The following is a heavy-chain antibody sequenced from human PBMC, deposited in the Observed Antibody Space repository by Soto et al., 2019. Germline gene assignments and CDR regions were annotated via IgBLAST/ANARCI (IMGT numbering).Heavy chain of an antibody. Sequence: ASVKVSCKASGYTFTSYGISWVRQAPGQGLERKGWISAYNGNTNYAQKLQGRVTMTTVTSTSTAYMELRSLRSDDTAVYYCARDLTAMVTGDWFDPWGQGTLVTVSS. CDR2: ISAYNGNT. D-gene: IGHD5-18*01. CDR3: ARDLTAMVTGDWFDP. CDR1: GYTFTSYG. V-gene: IGHV1-18*01. J-gene: IGHJ5*02.